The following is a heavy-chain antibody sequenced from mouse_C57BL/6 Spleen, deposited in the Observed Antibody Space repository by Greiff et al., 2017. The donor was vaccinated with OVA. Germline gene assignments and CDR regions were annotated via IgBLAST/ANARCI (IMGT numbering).Heavy chain of an antibody. V-gene: IGHV1-61*01. CDR2: IHPSDSET. Sequence: QVQLQQPGAELVRPGSSVKLSCKASGYTFTSYWMDWVKQRPGQGLEWIGNIHPSDSETHYNQKFKDKATLTVDKSSSTAYMQLSSLTSEDSAVYYCASRKAYFDYWGQGTTLTVSS. J-gene: IGHJ2*01. CDR1: GYTFTSYW. CDR3: ASRKAYFDY.